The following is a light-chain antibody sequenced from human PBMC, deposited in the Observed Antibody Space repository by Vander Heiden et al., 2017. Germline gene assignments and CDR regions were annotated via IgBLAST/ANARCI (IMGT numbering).Light chain of an antibody. V-gene: IGLV3-21*02. J-gene: IGLJ2*01. CDR1: KIGSKS. Sequence: SYVLTQPPSVSAPPGQTARMTCGGNKIGSKSVHWYQQKPGQAPVLVVYDDSDRPSGIPERFSGSNSGNTATLTISRVEAGDEADYYCQVWDSSSDHVVFGGGTKLTGL. CDR3: QVWDSSSDHVV. CDR2: DDS.